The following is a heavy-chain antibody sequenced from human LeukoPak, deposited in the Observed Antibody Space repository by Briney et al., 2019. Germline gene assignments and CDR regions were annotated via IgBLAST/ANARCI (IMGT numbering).Heavy chain of an antibody. D-gene: IGHD2/OR15-2a*01. CDR1: KATFSSYA. V-gene: IGHV1-69*06. CDR3: ARLFYMENTVATADAFDI. CDR2: IIPFFRTA. Sequence: SVKVSCKGSKATFSSYAINWVRQAPGEGLEWMGRIIPFFRTANYAPKYQGRVTITADKFTSTAYMELGSLTSDDAAVYYCARLFYMENTVATADAFDIWGQGTLVTVSS. J-gene: IGHJ3*02.